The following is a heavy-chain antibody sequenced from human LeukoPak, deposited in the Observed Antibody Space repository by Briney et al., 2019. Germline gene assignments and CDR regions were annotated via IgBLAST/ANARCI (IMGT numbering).Heavy chain of an antibody. D-gene: IGHD6-13*01. V-gene: IGHV3-53*01. CDR3: ARVKSSSKGDHFDY. J-gene: IGHJ4*02. CDR1: GFTVSSNY. Sequence: PGGYLRLSCAASGFTVSSNYMSWVRQAPGKGLEWFSVIYSGGSTYYADSVKGRFTISRDNSKNTLYLQMNSLRAEDTAVYYCARVKSSSKGDHFDYWGQGTLVTVSS. CDR2: IYSGGST.